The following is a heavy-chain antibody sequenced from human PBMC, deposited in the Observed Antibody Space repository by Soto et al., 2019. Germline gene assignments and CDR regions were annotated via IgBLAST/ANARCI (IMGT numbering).Heavy chain of an antibody. D-gene: IGHD3-3*01. J-gene: IGHJ6*02. CDR2: INANNGGS. CDR3: ARPIPRWSYHYGMDV. CDR1: GYTFSGYQ. Sequence: ASVKVSCKASGYTFSGYQIHWVRQAPGQGLEWMGWINANNGGSNFAQRFQGRVSMTRDTSTNTFYMDLTRLRLDDTAMYYCARPIPRWSYHYGMDVWGQGTTVTVSS. V-gene: IGHV1-2*02.